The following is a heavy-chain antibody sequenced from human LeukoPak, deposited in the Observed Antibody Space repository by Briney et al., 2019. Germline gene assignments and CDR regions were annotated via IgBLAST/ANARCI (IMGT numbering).Heavy chain of an antibody. CDR1: GLIFSSHT. CDR3: ARDTGPFDY. J-gene: IGHJ4*02. CDR2: ISSSSTYI. V-gene: IGHV3-21*01. Sequence: KAGGSLRLSCAASGLIFSSHTMNWVRQAPGKGLEWVSSISSSSTYIDYADSVKGRFTISRYNAKNSLYLQMSSLRAEDTAVYYCARDTGPFDYWGQGTLVTVSS.